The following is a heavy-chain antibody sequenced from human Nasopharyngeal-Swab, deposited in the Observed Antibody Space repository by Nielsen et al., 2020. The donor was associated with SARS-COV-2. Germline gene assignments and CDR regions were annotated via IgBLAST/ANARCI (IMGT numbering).Heavy chain of an antibody. CDR2: ISTSATST. CDR3: ARETIDCGGDCIDY. Sequence: GSLRLSCVGSGFTFSNYELNWVRQAPGQGLQWVSYISTSATSTFYAESLKGRFTISRDNAKNSLYLQMHSLRAEDTAVYYCARETIDCGGDCIDYWGQGTLVTVSS. CDR1: GFTFSNYE. J-gene: IGHJ4*02. V-gene: IGHV3-48*03. D-gene: IGHD2-21*02.